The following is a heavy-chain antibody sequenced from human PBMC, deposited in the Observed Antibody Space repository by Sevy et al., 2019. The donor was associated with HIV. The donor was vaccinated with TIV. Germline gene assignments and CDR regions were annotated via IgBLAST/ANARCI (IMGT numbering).Heavy chain of an antibody. Sequence: SETLSLTCTVSGGSVSSGSYYWSWIRQPPGKGLEWIGYIFYSGSTNYKSSLKSRVTISVDTSKNQFSLKLRSVTTADTAVYYCPRHRSPYGDYANGGFDYWGQGTLVTVSS. CDR2: IFYSGST. J-gene: IGHJ4*02. CDR1: GGSVSSGSYY. CDR3: PRHRSPYGDYANGGFDY. V-gene: IGHV4-61*01. D-gene: IGHD4-17*01.